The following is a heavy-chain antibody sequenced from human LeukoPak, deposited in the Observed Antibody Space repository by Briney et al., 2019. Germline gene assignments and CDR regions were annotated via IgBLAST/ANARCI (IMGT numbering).Heavy chain of an antibody. Sequence: SSETLSLTCTVSGYSISSGYYCAWIRQPPGKGLEWIGAIYHRGSTYYNPSLKSRVTISVDTSKNHFSLKLNSVTAADTAVYYCARFGSGWWYNDYWGQGTLVTVSS. CDR3: ARFGSGWWYNDY. V-gene: IGHV4-38-2*02. CDR1: GYSISSGYY. J-gene: IGHJ4*02. D-gene: IGHD6-19*01. CDR2: IYHRGST.